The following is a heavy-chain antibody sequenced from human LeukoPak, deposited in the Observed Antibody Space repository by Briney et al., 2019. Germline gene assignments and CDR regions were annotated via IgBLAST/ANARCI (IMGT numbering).Heavy chain of an antibody. CDR2: IYHSGST. CDR3: ARDTAAASYGMDV. Sequence: SGTLSLTCAVSGGSISSSNWWSWVRQPPGKGLEWIREIYHSGSTNYNPSLKSRVTISVDKSKNQFSLKLSSVTAADTAVYYCARDTAAASYGMDVWGQGTTVTVSS. D-gene: IGHD6-13*01. J-gene: IGHJ6*02. CDR1: GGSISSSNW. V-gene: IGHV4-4*02.